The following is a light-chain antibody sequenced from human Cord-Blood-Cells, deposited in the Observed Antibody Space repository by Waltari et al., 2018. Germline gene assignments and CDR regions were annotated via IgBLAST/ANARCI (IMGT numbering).Light chain of an antibody. CDR3: QSYDSSLSGSV. J-gene: IGLJ3*02. CDR2: GNI. Sequence: QSVLTQPPSVSGAPGQRVTISCTGSSSNIGAGYDVHWYQQLPATAPKLLIYGNIMRPSGVPDRFSGSKSGTSASLAITGLQAEDEADYYCQSYDSSLSGSVFGGGTTLTVL. V-gene: IGLV1-40*01. CDR1: SSNIGAGYD.